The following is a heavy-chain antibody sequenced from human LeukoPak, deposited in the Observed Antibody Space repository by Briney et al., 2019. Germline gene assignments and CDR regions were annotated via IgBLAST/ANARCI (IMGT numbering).Heavy chain of an antibody. V-gene: IGHV3-9*01. Sequence: GRSLRLSCAASGFTFDDYAMHWVRQAPGKGLEWVSGISWNSGSIGYADSVKGRFTISRDNAENSLYLQMNSLRAEDTALYYCKKAEKLWFGELLGNYFDYWGKGTLVTVSS. J-gene: IGHJ4*02. CDR2: ISWNSGSI. CDR1: GFTFDDYA. CDR3: KKAEKLWFGELLGNYFDY. D-gene: IGHD3-10*01.